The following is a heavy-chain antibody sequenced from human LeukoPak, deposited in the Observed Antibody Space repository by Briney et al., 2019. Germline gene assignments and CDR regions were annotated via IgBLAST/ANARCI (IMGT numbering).Heavy chain of an antibody. Sequence: TGGSLRLSCAASGFTFSSYAMSWVRQALGKGLEWVSAISGSGGSTYYADSVKGRFTISRDNSKNTLYLQMSSLRAEDTAVYYCAKDLAVFDILTGYRSGGAFDIWGQGTMVTVSS. CDR3: AKDLAVFDILTGYRSGGAFDI. D-gene: IGHD3-9*01. V-gene: IGHV3-23*01. CDR2: ISGSGGST. J-gene: IGHJ3*02. CDR1: GFTFSSYA.